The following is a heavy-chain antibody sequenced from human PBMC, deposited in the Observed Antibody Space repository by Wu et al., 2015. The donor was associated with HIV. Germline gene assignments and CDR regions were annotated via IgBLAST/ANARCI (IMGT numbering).Heavy chain of an antibody. V-gene: IGHV1-2*02. CDR2: IGGNRGES. CDR1: GYSFTASY. D-gene: IGHD3-9*01. J-gene: IGHJ3*02. Sequence: QVQLVQSGAEVKKPGASMRVSCQASGYSFTASYVHWVRQAPGKGFEWMGWIGGNRGESHSAQRFRDRFTMTRETSTSTAYMELTSLTSDDTAVYYCVREVGYGHEGTGYLRAFDMWSHGTVVTVSS. CDR3: VREVGYGHEGTGYLRAFDM.